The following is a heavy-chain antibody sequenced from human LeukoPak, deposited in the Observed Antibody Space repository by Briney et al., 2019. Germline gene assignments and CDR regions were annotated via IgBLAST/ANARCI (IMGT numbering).Heavy chain of an antibody. CDR2: MNEYSTTI. D-gene: IGHD1-14*01. Sequence: GGSLRLSCAAPGFPFNSFWMHWVRQAPGKGLVWVSDMNEYSTTIRYADSVKGRFTISRDNAKSILYLQMNNLRAEDTAMYFCARGGVNPVDHWGQGTLVTVSS. CDR3: ARGGVNPVDH. CDR1: GFPFNSFW. V-gene: IGHV3-74*01. J-gene: IGHJ4*02.